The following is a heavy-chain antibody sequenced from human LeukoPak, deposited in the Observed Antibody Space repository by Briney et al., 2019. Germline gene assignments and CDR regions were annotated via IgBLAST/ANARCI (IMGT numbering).Heavy chain of an antibody. D-gene: IGHD1-26*01. CDR1: GGSISSYY. J-gene: IGHJ4*02. CDR3: ARDESYYHYFDY. V-gene: IGHV4-4*07. Sequence: SETLSLTCTVSGGSISSYYWSWIRQPAGKGLEWIGRIYTSGSTNYNPSLKSRVTISVDTSKNQFSLKLSSVTAADTAVYYCARDESYYHYFDYWGQGTLVTVSS. CDR2: IYTSGST.